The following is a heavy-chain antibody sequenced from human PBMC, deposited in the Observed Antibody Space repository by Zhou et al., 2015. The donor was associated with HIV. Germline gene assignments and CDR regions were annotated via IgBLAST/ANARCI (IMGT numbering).Heavy chain of an antibody. CDR2: IIPILGTT. CDR3: ARDPYRPRGSGNYYYAMDV. J-gene: IGHJ6*02. V-gene: IGHV1-69*01. D-gene: IGHD3-10*01. CDR1: GGTFSSYA. Sequence: QVQLVQSGAEVKKPGSSVKVSCKASGGTFSSYAISWVRQAPGQGLEWMGGIIPILGTTNYAQKFQGRVTITADESTNTAYMDLSSLRSDDTAVYYCARDPYRPRGSGNYYYAMDVWGQGTTVTVSS.